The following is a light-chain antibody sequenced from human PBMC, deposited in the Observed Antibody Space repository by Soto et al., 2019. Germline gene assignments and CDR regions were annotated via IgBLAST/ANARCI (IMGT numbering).Light chain of an antibody. CDR1: SSNIGAGYD. V-gene: IGLV1-40*01. J-gene: IGLJ1*01. Sequence: QSALTQPPSVSGAPGQRVTISCTGSSSNIGAGYDVHWYQQLPGTAPKLLIYDNTNRPSGVPDRFSGSKSGTSASLAITGFQAEDETDYYCQSYDSSLSGYVFGTGTKVTVL. CDR2: DNT. CDR3: QSYDSSLSGYV.